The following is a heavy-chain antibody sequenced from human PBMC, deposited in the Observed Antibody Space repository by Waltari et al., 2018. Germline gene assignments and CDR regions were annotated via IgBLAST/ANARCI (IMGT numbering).Heavy chain of an antibody. CDR1: GGTFSSYA. CDR3: ARDKNSGYEGTYGMDV. J-gene: IGHJ6*02. Sequence: QVQLVQSGAEVKTPGSSVTVSCKASGGTFSSYAISWVRQAPGQGLEWMGGIIPILGTANYAQKFQGRVTITTDESTSTAYMELSSLRSEDTAVYYCARDKNSGYEGTYGMDVWGQGTTVTVSS. V-gene: IGHV1-69*05. D-gene: IGHD5-12*01. CDR2: IIPILGTA.